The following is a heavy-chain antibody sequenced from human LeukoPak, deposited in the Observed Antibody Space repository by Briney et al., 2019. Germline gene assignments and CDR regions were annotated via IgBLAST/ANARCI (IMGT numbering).Heavy chain of an antibody. D-gene: IGHD3-10*01. Sequence: GESLKISCKGSGYSFTSYWIGWVRQMPGKGLEWMGIIYPGDSDTRYSPSFQGQVTISADKSISTAYLQWSSLKASDTAMYYCARLPYYYGSGSFSYYFDYWGQGTLVTFSS. J-gene: IGHJ4*02. CDR3: ARLPYYYGSGSFSYYFDY. CDR1: GYSFTSYW. V-gene: IGHV5-51*01. CDR2: IYPGDSDT.